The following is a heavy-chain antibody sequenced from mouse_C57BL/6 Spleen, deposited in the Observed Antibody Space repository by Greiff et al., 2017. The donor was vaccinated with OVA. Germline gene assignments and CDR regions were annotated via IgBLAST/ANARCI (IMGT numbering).Heavy chain of an antibody. CDR2: ISDGGSYT. CDR3: ARGDEPYWYFDV. J-gene: IGHJ1*03. CDR1: GFTFSSYA. V-gene: IGHV5-4*03. Sequence: EVKVVESGGGLVKPGGSLKLSCAASGFTFSSYAMSWVRQTPEKRLEWVATISDGGSYTYYPDNVKGRFTISRDNAKNNLYLQMSHLKSEDTAMYYCARGDEPYWYFDVWGTGTTVTVSS.